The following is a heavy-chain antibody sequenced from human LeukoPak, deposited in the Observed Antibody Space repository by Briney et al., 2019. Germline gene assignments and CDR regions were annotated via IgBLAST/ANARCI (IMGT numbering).Heavy chain of an antibody. D-gene: IGHD3-3*01. CDR1: GYTFTSYG. Sequence: GASVKVSCKASGYTFTSYGISWVRQAPGQGLEWIGWISAYNGNTNYAQKLQGRVTMTTDTSTSTAYMELRSLRSDDTAVYYCARVFGYYDFWSGYNWFDPWGQGTLVTVSS. CDR2: ISAYNGNT. CDR3: ARVFGYYDFWSGYNWFDP. J-gene: IGHJ5*02. V-gene: IGHV1-18*01.